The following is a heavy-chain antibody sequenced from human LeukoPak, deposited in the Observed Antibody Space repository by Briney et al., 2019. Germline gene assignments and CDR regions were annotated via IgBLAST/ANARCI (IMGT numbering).Heavy chain of an antibody. CDR2: INAGNGNT. CDR1: GYTFTSYA. J-gene: IGHJ4*02. Sequence: ALVKVSCKASGYTFTSYAMHWVRQAPGQRLEWMGWINAGNGNTKYSQKFQGRVTITRDTSASTAYMELSSLRSEDTAVYYCARAGGRSSSWKVWGQGTLVTVSS. D-gene: IGHD6-13*01. V-gene: IGHV1-3*01. CDR3: ARAGGRSSSWKV.